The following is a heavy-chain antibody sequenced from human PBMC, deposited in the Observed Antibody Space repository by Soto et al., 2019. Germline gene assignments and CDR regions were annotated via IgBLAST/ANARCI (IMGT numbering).Heavy chain of an antibody. CDR3: AKGSRATVAGGDPFDY. CDR2: ICGSGGST. J-gene: IGHJ4*02. D-gene: IGHD6-19*01. V-gene: IGHV3-23*01. Sequence: GGSLTLFSPASGFTFTPQAMIWFPHSTGKGLEWVSAICGSGGSTYYADSVNGRFTISSDNSKNSLYLQMNSLIAEDTAVYYCAKGSRATVAGGDPFDYWGQGTLVTVS. CDR1: GFTFTPQA.